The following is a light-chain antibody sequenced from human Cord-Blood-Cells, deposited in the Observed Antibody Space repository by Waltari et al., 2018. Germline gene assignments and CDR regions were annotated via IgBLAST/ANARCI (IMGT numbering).Light chain of an antibody. CDR1: QSISSY. V-gene: IGKV1-39*01. CDR3: QQSYSTPFT. Sequence: DIQMTQSPSSLSASVGDSVTITCRASQSISSYLNLYQQKPGKAPKLLIYAASRLQSGVPSRCSGSGSGTDFTLTISSLQPEDFATYYCQQSYSTPFTFGPGTKVDIK. CDR2: AAS. J-gene: IGKJ3*01.